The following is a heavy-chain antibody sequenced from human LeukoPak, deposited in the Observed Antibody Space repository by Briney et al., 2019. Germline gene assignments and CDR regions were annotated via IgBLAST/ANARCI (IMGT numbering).Heavy chain of an antibody. CDR2: ISGSGGST. CDR1: GFTFSSYD. D-gene: IGHD4-23*01. CDR3: AKGRGTYGGYPYYFDY. V-gene: IGHV3-23*01. J-gene: IGHJ4*02. Sequence: GGSLRLSCAASGFTFSSYDMRWVRQAPGKGLEWDSGISGSGGSTYYADSVKGRFTISRDNSKNTLDLQMSSLRAEDTAVYYCAKGRGTYGGYPYYFDYWGQGTLVSVSS.